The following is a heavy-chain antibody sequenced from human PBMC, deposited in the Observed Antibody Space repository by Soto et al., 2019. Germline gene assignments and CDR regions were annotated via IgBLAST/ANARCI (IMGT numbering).Heavy chain of an antibody. CDR3: ARRGGEWQWLAPIDY. CDR2: ISSSSSYI. CDR1: GFTFSSYS. V-gene: IGHV3-21*01. J-gene: IGHJ4*02. D-gene: IGHD6-19*01. Sequence: GGSLRLSCAASGFTFSSYSMNWVRQAPGKGLEWVSSISSSSSYIYYADSVKGRFTISRDNAKNSLYLQMNSLRAEDTAVYYCARRGGEWQWLAPIDYWGQGTLVTVSS.